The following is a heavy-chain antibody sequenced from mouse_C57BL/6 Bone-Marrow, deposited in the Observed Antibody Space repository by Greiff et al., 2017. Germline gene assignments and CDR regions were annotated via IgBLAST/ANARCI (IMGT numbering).Heavy chain of an antibody. CDR1: GFTFSSYG. V-gene: IGHV5-6*01. CDR3: ALAAWFAY. CDR2: ISSGGSYT. Sequence: EVKVVESGGDLVKPGGSLKLSCAASGFTFSSYGMSWVRQTPDKRLEWVATISSGGSYTYYPDSVKGRFTISRDNAKNTLYLQMSSLKSEDTAMYYCALAAWFAYWGQGTLGTVSA. J-gene: IGHJ3*01.